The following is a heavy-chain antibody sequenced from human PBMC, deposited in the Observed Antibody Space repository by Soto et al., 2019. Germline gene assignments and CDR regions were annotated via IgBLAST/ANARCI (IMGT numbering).Heavy chain of an antibody. CDR2: INHSGST. D-gene: IGHD1-26*01. Sequence: SETLSLTCAVYGGSFSGYYWSWIRQPPGKGLEWIGEINHSGSTNYNPSLKGRVTISVDTSKNQFSLKLSSVTAADTAVYYCARAFSGSFDYWGQGTLVTVYS. CDR3: ARAFSGSFDY. V-gene: IGHV4-34*01. CDR1: GGSFSGYY. J-gene: IGHJ4*02.